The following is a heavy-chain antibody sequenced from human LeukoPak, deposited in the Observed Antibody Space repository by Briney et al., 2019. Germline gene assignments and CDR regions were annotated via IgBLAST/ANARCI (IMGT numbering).Heavy chain of an antibody. CDR3: ARSGPSIAARSWFDP. J-gene: IGHJ5*02. V-gene: IGHV1-69*04. CDR2: IIPIFGIA. D-gene: IGHD6-6*01. CDR1: GGTFSSCA. Sequence: SVKVSCKASGGTFSSCAISWVRPAPGQGLEWMGRIIPIFGIANYAQKFQGRVTITADKSASTAYMELSSLRSEDTAVYYCARSGPSIAARSWFDPWGQGTLVTVSS.